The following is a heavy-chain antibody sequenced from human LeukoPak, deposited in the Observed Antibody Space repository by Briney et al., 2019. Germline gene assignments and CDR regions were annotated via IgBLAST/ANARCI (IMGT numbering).Heavy chain of an antibody. CDR1: GGTFSSYA. J-gene: IGHJ3*02. CDR3: ARVTGSGPGAFDI. Sequence: GSSVKVSCKASGGTFSSYAISWVRQVPGQGLEWMGGIIPIFGTANYAQKFQGRVTITADESTSTAYMELSSLRSEDTAVYYCARVTGSGPGAFDIWGQGTMVTVSS. D-gene: IGHD3-10*01. CDR2: IIPIFGTA. V-gene: IGHV1-69*01.